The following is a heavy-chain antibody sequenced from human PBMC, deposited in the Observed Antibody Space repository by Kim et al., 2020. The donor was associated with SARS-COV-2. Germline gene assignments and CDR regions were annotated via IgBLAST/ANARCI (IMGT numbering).Heavy chain of an antibody. J-gene: IGHJ3*02. CDR3: ATPGSGWSYGNDAFDI. V-gene: IGHV1-24*01. Sequence: ASVKVSCKVSGYTLTELSMHWVRQAPGKGLEWMGGFDPEDGETIYAQKFQGRVTMTEDTSTDTAYMELSSLRSEDTAVYYCATPGSGWSYGNDAFDIWGQGTMVTVSS. CDR1: GYTLTELS. CDR2: FDPEDGET. D-gene: IGHD6-19*01.